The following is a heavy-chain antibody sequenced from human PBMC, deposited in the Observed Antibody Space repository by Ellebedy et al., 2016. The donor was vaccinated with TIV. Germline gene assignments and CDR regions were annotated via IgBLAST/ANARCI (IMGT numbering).Heavy chain of an antibody. Sequence: GGSLRLSXAASGFAFSRSSMNWVRQAPGKGLEWISHISTSGSLRYYADSVKGRFTISRDNARKSLFLQMDSLRLDDTAIYYCAALRSSSRFDYWGQGILVTASS. CDR2: ISTSGSLR. J-gene: IGHJ4*02. CDR3: AALRSSSRFDY. V-gene: IGHV3-48*04. CDR1: GFAFSRSS. D-gene: IGHD6-6*01.